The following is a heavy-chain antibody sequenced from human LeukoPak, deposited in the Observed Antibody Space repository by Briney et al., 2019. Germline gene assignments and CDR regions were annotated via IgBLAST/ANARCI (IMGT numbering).Heavy chain of an antibody. Sequence: GESLKISCQGSGYSFTSYWIGWVRQMPGKGLEWMGIVYPGDSDTRYSPSFQGQVTISADKSISTAYLQWSSLKASDTAMYYCARRYYGDRNGFDYWGQGTLVTVSS. CDR3: ARRYYGDRNGFDY. D-gene: IGHD4-17*01. CDR1: GYSFTSYW. V-gene: IGHV5-51*01. J-gene: IGHJ4*02. CDR2: VYPGDSDT.